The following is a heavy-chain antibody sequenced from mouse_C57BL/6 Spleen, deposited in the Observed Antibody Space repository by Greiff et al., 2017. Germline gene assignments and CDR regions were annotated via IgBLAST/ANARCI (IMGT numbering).Heavy chain of an antibody. CDR3: ARDDGGFDY. Sequence: EVKLVESGGGLVKPGGSLKLSCAASGFTFSSYAMSWVRQTPEKRLEWVATISDGGSYTYYPDNVKGRFTISRDNAKNNLYLQMSHLKSEDTAMYYCARDDGGFDYWGQGTTRTVSS. D-gene: IGHD2-3*01. J-gene: IGHJ2*01. CDR2: ISDGGSYT. V-gene: IGHV5-4*01. CDR1: GFTFSSYA.